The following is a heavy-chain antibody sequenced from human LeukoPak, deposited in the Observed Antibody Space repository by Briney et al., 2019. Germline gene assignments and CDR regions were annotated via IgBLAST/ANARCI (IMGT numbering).Heavy chain of an antibody. CDR1: GYTFTGYY. D-gene: IGHD6-6*01. J-gene: IGHJ4*02. CDR3: AKDPGDQGIAARPNDY. CDR2: INPNSGGT. Sequence: ASVKVSCKASGYTFTGYYMHWVRQAPGQGLEWMGWINPNSGGTNYAQKFQGRVTMTRDTSISTAYMELCRLRSDDTAVYYCAKDPGDQGIAARPNDYWGQGTLVTVSS. V-gene: IGHV1-2*02.